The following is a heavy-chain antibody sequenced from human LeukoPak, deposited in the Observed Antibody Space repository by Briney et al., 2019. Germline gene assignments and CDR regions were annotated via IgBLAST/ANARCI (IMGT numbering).Heavy chain of an antibody. D-gene: IGHD3-3*01. Sequence: GRSLRLSCAASGFTFSSYAMHWVRQAPGKGLEWVAVISYDGSNKYYADSVKGRFTISRDNSKNTLYLQMNSLRAEDTAVYYCARDYPRWAFDIWGQGTMVTVSS. CDR2: ISYDGSNK. J-gene: IGHJ3*02. CDR1: GFTFSSYA. V-gene: IGHV3-30-3*01. CDR3: ARDYPRWAFDI.